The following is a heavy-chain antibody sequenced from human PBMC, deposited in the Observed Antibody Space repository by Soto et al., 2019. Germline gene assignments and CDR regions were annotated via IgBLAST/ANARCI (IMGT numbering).Heavy chain of an antibody. CDR3: ARDRVYYYDNSGYYNFDY. D-gene: IGHD3-22*01. CDR1: GFTFSNYA. Sequence: QVQLVESGGGVVQPGRSLRVSCAASGFTFSNYAMHWVRQAPGKGLEWVAVVSYDGSKQFYAESLEGSFTISRNSSKSTLYLHMDNLRDEDTAVYYCARDRVYYYDNSGYYNFDYWGQGTLVTVSS. J-gene: IGHJ4*02. CDR2: VSYDGSKQ. V-gene: IGHV3-30-3*01.